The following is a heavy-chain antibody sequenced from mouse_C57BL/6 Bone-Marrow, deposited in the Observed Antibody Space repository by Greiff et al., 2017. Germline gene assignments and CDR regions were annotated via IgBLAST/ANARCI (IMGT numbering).Heavy chain of an antibody. V-gene: IGHV1-18*01. Sequence: VQLQQSGPELVKPGASVKIPCKASGYTFTDYNMDWVKQSHGKSLEWIGDINPNNGGTIYNQKFKGKATLTLDKSSSTAYMELRSLTSEDTAVYYCARSSSYYYGRYYYAMDYGGQGTSVTVSS. J-gene: IGHJ4*01. CDR1: GYTFTDYN. CDR2: INPNNGGT. D-gene: IGHD1-1*01. CDR3: ARSSSYYYGRYYYAMDY.